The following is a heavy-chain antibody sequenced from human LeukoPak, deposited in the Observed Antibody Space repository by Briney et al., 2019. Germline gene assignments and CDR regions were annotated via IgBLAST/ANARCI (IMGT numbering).Heavy chain of an antibody. V-gene: IGHV3-11*01. D-gene: IGHD3-3*01. J-gene: IGHJ5*02. CDR2: ISSSGSTI. Sequence: PGGSLRLSCAASGFTFSDYYMSWIRQAPGKGLEWVSYISSSGSTIYYADSGKGRFTISRDNAKNSLYLQMNSLRAEDTAVYYCARDRTYYDFWSGYKKACWFDPWGQGTLVTVSS. CDR1: GFTFSDYY. CDR3: ARDRTYYDFWSGYKKACWFDP.